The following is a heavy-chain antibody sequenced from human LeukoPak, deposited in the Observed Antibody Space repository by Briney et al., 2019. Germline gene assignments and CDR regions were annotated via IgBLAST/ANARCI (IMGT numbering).Heavy chain of an antibody. D-gene: IGHD1-20*01. CDR2: ISNSGGST. CDR1: GFTFSTYA. CDR3: VKGRYTWNDGRFDY. Sequence: QTGGSLRLSCSASGFTFSTYAVHWVRQAPGKGLECVSAISNSGGSTYYADSVKGRFTISRDNSKNTLYLQMSSLRPEDTAVYYCVKGRYTWNDGRFDYWGQGTLVTVSS. J-gene: IGHJ4*02. V-gene: IGHV3-64D*06.